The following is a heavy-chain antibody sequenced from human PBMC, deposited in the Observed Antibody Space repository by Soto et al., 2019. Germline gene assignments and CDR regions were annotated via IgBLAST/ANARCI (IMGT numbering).Heavy chain of an antibody. CDR2: IWYDGSNK. V-gene: IGHV3-33*01. Sequence: GGSLRLSCAASGFTFSSYGMHWVRQAPGKGLEWVAVIWYDGSNKYYADSVKGRFTISRDSSKNTLYLQMNSLRAEDTAVYYCARDSSRWYVTVDEVYLGQGTLLTVSS. D-gene: IGHD6-13*01. J-gene: IGHJ4*01. CDR3: ARDSSRWYVTVDEVY. CDR1: GFTFSSYG.